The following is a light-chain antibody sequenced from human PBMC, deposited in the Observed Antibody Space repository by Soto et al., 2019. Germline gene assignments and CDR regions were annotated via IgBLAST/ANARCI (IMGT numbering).Light chain of an antibody. V-gene: IGKV3-11*01. Sequence: EIVLTQSPATLSLSPGERATLSCRASQNVSSYLAWYQQKPGQAPRLLIYDASNRATGIPARFSGSGSGTDFTLTISSLEPEDFAVYYCQQRSNWRLTFGGGTKVEIK. J-gene: IGKJ4*01. CDR3: QQRSNWRLT. CDR2: DAS. CDR1: QNVSSY.